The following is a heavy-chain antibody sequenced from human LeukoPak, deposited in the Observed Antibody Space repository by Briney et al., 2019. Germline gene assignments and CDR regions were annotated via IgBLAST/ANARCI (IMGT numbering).Heavy chain of an antibody. CDR3: ARHPPGEKAAAGTRRYWFHP. J-gene: IGHJ5*02. V-gene: IGHV4-59*08. CDR1: GVSVSSYY. Sequence: SETLSLTCTVSGVSVSSYYWSWIRQPPGKGLEWIGYIYYSGSTNYNPSLKSRVTVSVDASKNQFSLKLNSVTAADTAVYYCARHPPGEKAAAGTRRYWFHPRGQGTLVTVSS. CDR2: IYYSGST. D-gene: IGHD6-13*01.